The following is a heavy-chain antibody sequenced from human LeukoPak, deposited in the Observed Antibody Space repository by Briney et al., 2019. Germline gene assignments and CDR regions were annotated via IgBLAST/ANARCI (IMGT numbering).Heavy chain of an antibody. CDR1: GFTFDDYA. V-gene: IGHV3-9*03. CDR2: ISWNSGSI. CDR3: AKATGSRLDDAFDI. D-gene: IGHD3-10*01. Sequence: GRSLRLSCAASGFTFDDYAMHWVRQAPGKGLEWVSGISWNSGSIGYADSVKGRFTIPRDNAKNSLYLQMNSLRAEDMALYYCAKATGSRLDDAFDIWGQGTMVTVSS. J-gene: IGHJ3*02.